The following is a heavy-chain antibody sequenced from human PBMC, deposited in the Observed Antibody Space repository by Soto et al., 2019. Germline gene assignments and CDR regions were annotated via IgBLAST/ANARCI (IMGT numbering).Heavy chain of an antibody. V-gene: IGHV4-39*01. J-gene: IGHJ4*02. CDR3: ARLVYDSSGYRPG. Sequence: ETLSLTCTVSGGSISSSSYYWGWIRQPPGKGLEWIGSIYYSGSTYYNPSLKSRVTISVDTSKNQLSLKLSSVTATDKAVYYCARLVYDSSGYRPGWGQGTLVTVS. CDR1: GGSISSSSYY. CDR2: IYYSGST. D-gene: IGHD3-22*01.